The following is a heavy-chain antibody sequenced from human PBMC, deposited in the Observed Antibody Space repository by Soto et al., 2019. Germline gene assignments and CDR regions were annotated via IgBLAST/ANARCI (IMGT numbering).Heavy chain of an antibody. V-gene: IGHV3-33*01. CDR2: IWYDGSNK. CDR1: GFTFSSYG. CDR3: AREMYYDSSGYYYPDPYYYYGMDV. J-gene: IGHJ6*02. Sequence: PGGSLRLSCAASGFTFSSYGMHWVRQAPGKGLEWVAVIWYDGSNKYYADSVKGRFTISRDNSKNTLYLQMNSLRAEDTAVYYCAREMYYDSSGYYYPDPYYYYGMDVWGQGTTVTVSS. D-gene: IGHD3-22*01.